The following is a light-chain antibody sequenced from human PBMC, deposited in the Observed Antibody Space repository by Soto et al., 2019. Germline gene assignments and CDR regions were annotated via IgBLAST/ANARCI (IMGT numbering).Light chain of an antibody. CDR1: QSISSW. V-gene: IGKV1-5*01. Sequence: DIQMTQSPSTLSASVGDRVTITCRASQSISSWLAWYQQRPGRAPEVLIYDASSLESGVPSRFSGSGSGTEFTLTISSLQPDDFATYYCQQYNSYPVTFGGGTRWISN. CDR2: DAS. J-gene: IGKJ4*01. CDR3: QQYNSYPVT.